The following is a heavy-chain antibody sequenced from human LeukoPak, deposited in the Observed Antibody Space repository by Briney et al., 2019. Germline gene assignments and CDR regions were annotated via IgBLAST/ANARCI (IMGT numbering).Heavy chain of an antibody. CDR2: INPSGGSS. V-gene: IGHV1-46*01. J-gene: IGHJ4*02. D-gene: IGHD2-15*01. Sequence: ASVKVSCKASGYTFTSYYMHWVRQCPGQGLEWVGIINPSGGSSNYAQNFQGRVTMTRDTSTSTVYMELRSLRSEDTAVYYCARVLCTGGSCYSFFDYWGQGTLVTVSS. CDR3: ARVLCTGGSCYSFFDY. CDR1: GYTFTSYY.